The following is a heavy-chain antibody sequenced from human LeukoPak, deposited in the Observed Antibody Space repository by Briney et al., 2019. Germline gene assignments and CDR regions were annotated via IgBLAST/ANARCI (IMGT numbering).Heavy chain of an antibody. V-gene: IGHV3-7*01. J-gene: IGHJ5*02. D-gene: IGHD5-12*01. CDR2: ISQDVGEK. CDR1: GFIFISHW. Sequence: GGSLRLSCAASGFIFISHWITWVRQAPGKGLGWVANISQDVGEKYYADSVTGRFTISRDNAKNAVCLQMDGLMAEDTPVYYCARDYGHSAYDYLPYSSGQGTLVTVSS. CDR3: ARDYGHSAYDYLPYS.